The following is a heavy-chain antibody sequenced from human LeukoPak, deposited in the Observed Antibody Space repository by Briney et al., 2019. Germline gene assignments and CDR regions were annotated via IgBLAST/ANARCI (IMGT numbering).Heavy chain of an antibody. D-gene: IGHD6-13*01. CDR1: GFTFSSYS. CDR3: AKRSRGGIAAAGLYYFDY. J-gene: IGHJ4*02. CDR2: IRYDGSNK. V-gene: IGHV3-30*02. Sequence: GGSLRLSCAASGFTFSSYSMNWVRQAPGKGLEWVAFIRYDGSNKYYADSVKGRFTISRDNSKNTLYLQMNSLRAEDTAVYYCAKRSRGGIAAAGLYYFDYWGQGTLVTVSS.